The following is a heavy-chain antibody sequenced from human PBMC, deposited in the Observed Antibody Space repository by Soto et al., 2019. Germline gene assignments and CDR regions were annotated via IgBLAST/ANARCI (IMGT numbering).Heavy chain of an antibody. CDR1: GGSISSGGYY. V-gene: IGHV4-31*03. CDR3: ARDTPPRGFDY. J-gene: IGHJ4*02. Sequence: PSETLSLTCTVPGGSISSGGYYWSWIRQHPGKGLEWIGYIYYSGSTYYNPSLKSRVTISVDTSKNQFSLKLSSVTAADTAVYYCARDTPPRGFDYWGQGTLVTVSS. CDR2: IYYSGST.